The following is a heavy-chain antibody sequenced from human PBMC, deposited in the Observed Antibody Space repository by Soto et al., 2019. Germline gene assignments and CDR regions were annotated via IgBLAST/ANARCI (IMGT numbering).Heavy chain of an antibody. J-gene: IGHJ4*02. CDR1: GGSISSYY. V-gene: IGHV4-59*01. D-gene: IGHD6-13*01. Sequence: LSLTCTVSGGSISSYYWSWIRQPPVKGLEWIGYIYYSGSTNYNPSLKSRVTIPVDTSKNQFSLKLSSVTAADTAVYYCARAVSSGYWSIAAAGTTFDYWGQGTLVTVYS. CDR2: IYYSGST. CDR3: ARAVSSGYWSIAAAGTTFDY.